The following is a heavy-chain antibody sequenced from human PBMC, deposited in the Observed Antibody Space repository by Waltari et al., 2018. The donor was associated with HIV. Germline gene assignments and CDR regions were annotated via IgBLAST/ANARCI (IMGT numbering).Heavy chain of an antibody. Sequence: QVQLVQSGAEVKKPGASVKVSCTASGYTFTSYAMHWVRQATGQTLEWMGWINAGNGNTKYSQKFQGRVTITRDTSAITAYMELSSLRSEDTAVYYCARDTGAAVVFDYWGQGTLVTVSS. D-gene: IGHD6-13*01. CDR3: ARDTGAAVVFDY. J-gene: IGHJ4*02. V-gene: IGHV1-3*01. CDR1: GYTFTSYA. CDR2: INAGNGNT.